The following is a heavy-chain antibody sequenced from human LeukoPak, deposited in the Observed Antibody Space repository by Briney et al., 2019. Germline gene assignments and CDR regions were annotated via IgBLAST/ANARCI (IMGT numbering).Heavy chain of an antibody. CDR3: ARDRSSGWPVPRYFDY. J-gene: IGHJ4*02. Sequence: GASVKVSCKASGYTFTSYAMHWVRQAPGQRLEWMGWINAGNGNTKYSQEFQGRVTITRDTSASTAYMELSSLRSEDMAVYYCARDRSSGWPVPRYFDYWGQGTLVTVSS. D-gene: IGHD6-19*01. CDR1: GYTFTSYA. V-gene: IGHV1-3*03. CDR2: INAGNGNT.